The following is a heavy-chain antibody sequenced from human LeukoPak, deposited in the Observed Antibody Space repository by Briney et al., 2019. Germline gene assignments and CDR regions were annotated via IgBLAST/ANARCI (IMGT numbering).Heavy chain of an antibody. CDR2: ISAYNGNT. Sequence: GASVKVSCKAPGYTFTSYGISWVRQAPGQGLEWMGWISAYNGNTNYAQKLQGRVTMTTDTSTSTAYMELRSLRSDDTAVYYCARVELSSILRYFDWSTAKHDYWGQGTLVTVSS. CDR3: ARVELSSILRYFDWSTAKHDY. CDR1: GYTFTSYG. V-gene: IGHV1-18*01. D-gene: IGHD3-9*01. J-gene: IGHJ4*02.